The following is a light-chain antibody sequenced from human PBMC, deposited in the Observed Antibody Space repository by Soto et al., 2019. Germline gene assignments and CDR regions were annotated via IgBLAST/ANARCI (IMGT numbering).Light chain of an antibody. V-gene: IGKV3-15*01. CDR1: QVISRN. J-gene: IGKJ4*02. Sequence: ELAMTMSTARTSVASGESVNLAWRASQVISRNLAWYQQKPGQAPRLLIYAASTRATGLPARFSGGGSGTEFTLTISSLQSEDFAVYSCQQYNNWPLTFGGGTKVDI. CDR3: QQYNNWPLT. CDR2: AAS.